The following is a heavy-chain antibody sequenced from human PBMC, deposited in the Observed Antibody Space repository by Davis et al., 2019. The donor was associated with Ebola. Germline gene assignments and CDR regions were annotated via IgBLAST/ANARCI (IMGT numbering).Heavy chain of an antibody. CDR3: ARWKTADFWSGLDS. V-gene: IGHV4-4*02. CDR1: AGPIWSTNW. Sequence: PSETLSLTCVVSAGPIWSTNWWSWVRQPLGKGLEWIGEIYNTGGTNYNPSLKSRVTMSVDQSKNQFSLELSSMTDADTAIYYCARWKTADFWSGLDSWGQGVRVTVSS. CDR2: IYNTGGT. D-gene: IGHD3-3*01. J-gene: IGHJ4*02.